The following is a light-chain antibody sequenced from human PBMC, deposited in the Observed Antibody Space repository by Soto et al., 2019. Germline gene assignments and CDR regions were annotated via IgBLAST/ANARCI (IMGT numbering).Light chain of an antibody. CDR2: RNN. V-gene: IGLV1-47*01. J-gene: IGLJ1*01. Sequence: QSVLTQPPSASGAPGQRGTISCSGSSSHIGSNYVYWYQQLPGTAPKLLIYRNNQRPSGVPDRFSGSQSGTSASLAISGLRSEDEDDYYCAAWDDSRSGYVFRPGTKLTVL. CDR1: SSHIGSNY. CDR3: AAWDDSRSGYV.